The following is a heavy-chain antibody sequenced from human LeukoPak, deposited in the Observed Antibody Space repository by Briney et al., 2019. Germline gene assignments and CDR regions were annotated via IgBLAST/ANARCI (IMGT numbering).Heavy chain of an antibody. CDR3: ARTPSGGSFYYFDY. Sequence: AGGSLRLSCAASGFTVSSKYMSWVRQAPGKGLEWVSVIYSGGSTYYADSVKGRFTISRDSSKNTLHLQMNSLRTEDTAVYYCARTPSGGSFYYFDYWGQGTLVTVSS. D-gene: IGHD1-26*01. J-gene: IGHJ4*02. V-gene: IGHV3-66*01. CDR1: GFTVSSKY. CDR2: IYSGGST.